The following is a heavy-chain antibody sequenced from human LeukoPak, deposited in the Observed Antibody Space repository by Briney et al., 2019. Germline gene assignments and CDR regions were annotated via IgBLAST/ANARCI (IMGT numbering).Heavy chain of an antibody. V-gene: IGHV1-2*04. CDR2: INPNSGGT. Sequence: ASVKVSCKASGYTFTGYYMHWVRQAPGQGLEWMGWINPNSGGTNYAQKFQGWVTMTRDTSISTAYMELSSLRSEDTAVYYCAREGIAAAGRTPFDYWGQGTLVTVSS. CDR3: AREGIAAAGRTPFDY. CDR1: GYTFTGYY. J-gene: IGHJ4*02. D-gene: IGHD6-13*01.